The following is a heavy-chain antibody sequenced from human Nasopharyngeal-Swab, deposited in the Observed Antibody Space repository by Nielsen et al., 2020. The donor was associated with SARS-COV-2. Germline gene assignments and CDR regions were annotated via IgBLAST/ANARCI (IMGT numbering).Heavy chain of an antibody. CDR3: ARGLSGIVPSPVLGLGLWYSYYYMDV. CDR1: SGSFSDYK. D-gene: IGHD1-1*01. Sequence: SETLSLTCAVFSGSFSDYKWNWVRQPPGKGLEWLGAINQGGTTNYNPSLKSRVTVSIDTSKNQFSLRLTSVTAADTAVYYCARGLSGIVPSPVLGLGLWYSYYYMDVWDKGTTVTVSS. CDR2: INQGGTT. V-gene: IGHV4-34*01. J-gene: IGHJ6*03.